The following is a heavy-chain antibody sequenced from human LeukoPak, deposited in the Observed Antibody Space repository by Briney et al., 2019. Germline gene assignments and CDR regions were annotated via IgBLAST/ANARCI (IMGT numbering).Heavy chain of an antibody. Sequence: PGGSLRLSCAASGFTFSDYYMSWIRQAPGKGQEWVSYICDSGRTIYYADSVKGRFTISRDNAKNSVYLQMNNLGAEDTAVYYCARDRLGDYDHSGYYDKWGQGTLVTVSS. D-gene: IGHD3-22*01. V-gene: IGHV3-11*01. CDR2: ICDSGRTI. CDR3: ARDRLGDYDHSGYYDK. J-gene: IGHJ4*02. CDR1: GFTFSDYY.